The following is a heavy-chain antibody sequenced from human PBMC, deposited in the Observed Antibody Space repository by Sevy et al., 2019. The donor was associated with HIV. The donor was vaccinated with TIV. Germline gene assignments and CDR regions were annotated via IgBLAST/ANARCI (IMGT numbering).Heavy chain of an antibody. CDR3: ARDMPSAMVTWARVRPFDY. CDR1: GFTFSSYA. D-gene: IGHD5-18*01. J-gene: IGHJ4*02. Sequence: GGCLRLSCAASGFTFSSYAMHWVRQAPGKGLEWVAVISYDGSNKYYADSVKGRFTISRDNSKNTLYLQMNSLRAEDXXVYYCARDMPSAMVTWARVRPFDYWGQGTLVTVSS. V-gene: IGHV3-30-3*01. CDR2: ISYDGSNK.